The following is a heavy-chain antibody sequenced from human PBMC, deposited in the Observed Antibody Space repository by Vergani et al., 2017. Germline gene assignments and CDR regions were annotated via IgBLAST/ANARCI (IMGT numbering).Heavy chain of an antibody. J-gene: IGHJ4*02. CDR3: ARDCECAVSGG. CDR1: GFTFSSYE. Sequence: EVQLVESGGGLVQPGGSLRLSCAASGFTFSSYEMNWVRQAPGKGLEWVSYISSSGSTIYYADSVKGRFTISRDNAKNSLYLQMNSLRAEDTAVYYCARDCECAVSGGWGQGTLVTVSS. V-gene: IGHV3-48*03. CDR2: ISSSGSTI. D-gene: IGHD6-19*01.